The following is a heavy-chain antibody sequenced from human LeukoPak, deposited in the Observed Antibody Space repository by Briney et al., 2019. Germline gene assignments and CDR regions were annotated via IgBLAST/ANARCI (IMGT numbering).Heavy chain of an antibody. CDR1: GYTFTGYY. D-gene: IGHD6-6*01. CDR2: INPNSGGT. V-gene: IGHV1-2*02. J-gene: IGHJ4*02. Sequence: ASVKVSCKASGYTFTGYYMHRVRQAPGQGLEWMGWINPNSGGTNYAQKFQGRVTMTRDTSISTAYMELSRLRSDDTAVYYCARDLLRRWRTRPLDYWGQGTLVTVSS. CDR3: ARDLLRRWRTRPLDY.